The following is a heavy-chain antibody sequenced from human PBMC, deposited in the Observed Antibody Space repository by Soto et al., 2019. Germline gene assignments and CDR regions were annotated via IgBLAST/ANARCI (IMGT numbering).Heavy chain of an antibody. CDR2: IWYDGSNK. V-gene: IGHV3-33*01. D-gene: IGHD5-18*01. J-gene: IGHJ5*02. Sequence: PGGSQSLFSAASGFSFSSYGMHSVRQAPGKGLEWVAVIWYDGSNKYYADSVKGRFTISRDNSKNTLYLQMNSLRAEDTAVYYCARELYSYGLSGWFDPWGQGTLVTVSS. CDR1: GFSFSSYG. CDR3: ARELYSYGLSGWFDP.